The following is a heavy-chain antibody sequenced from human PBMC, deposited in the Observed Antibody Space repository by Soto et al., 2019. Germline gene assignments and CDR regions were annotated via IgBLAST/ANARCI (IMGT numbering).Heavy chain of an antibody. D-gene: IGHD3-10*01. CDR1: GGSISSSSYY. CDR2: IYYSGST. CDR3: ARQKVTDGSGSYKIQKKYNWFDP. Sequence: KPSETLSLTCTVSGGSISSSSYYWGWIRQPPGKGLEWIGSIYYSGSTYYNPSLKSRVTISVDTSKNQFSLKLSSVTAADTAVYYCARQKVTDGSGSYKIQKKYNWFDPWGQGTLVTVSS. V-gene: IGHV4-39*01. J-gene: IGHJ5*02.